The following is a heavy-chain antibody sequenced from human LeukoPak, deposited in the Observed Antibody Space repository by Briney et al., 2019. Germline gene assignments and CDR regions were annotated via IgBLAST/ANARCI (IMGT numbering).Heavy chain of an antibody. CDR2: IYTSGST. Sequence: SETLSLTCTVSGGSISSYYWSWIRQPAGKGLEWIGRIYTSGSTNYNPSLKSRVTMSVDTSKNQFSLKLSSVTAADTAVYYCARDSPLYSYGSLGGDAFDTWGQGTMVTVSS. J-gene: IGHJ3*02. V-gene: IGHV4-4*07. CDR3: ARDSPLYSYGSLGGDAFDT. CDR1: GGSISSYY. D-gene: IGHD5-18*01.